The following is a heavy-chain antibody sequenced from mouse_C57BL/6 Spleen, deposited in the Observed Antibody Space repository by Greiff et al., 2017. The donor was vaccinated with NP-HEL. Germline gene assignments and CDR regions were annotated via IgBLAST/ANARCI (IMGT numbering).Heavy chain of an antibody. V-gene: IGHV1-82*01. CDR2: IYPGDGDT. Sequence: VQLQQSGPELVKPGASVKISCKASGYAFSSSWMNWVKQRPGKGLEWIGRIYPGDGDTNYNGKFKGKATLTADKSSSTAYMQLSSLTSEDSAVYFCARWDYDYDLFAYWGQGTLVTVSA. D-gene: IGHD2-4*01. J-gene: IGHJ3*01. CDR1: GYAFSSSW. CDR3: ARWDYDYDLFAY.